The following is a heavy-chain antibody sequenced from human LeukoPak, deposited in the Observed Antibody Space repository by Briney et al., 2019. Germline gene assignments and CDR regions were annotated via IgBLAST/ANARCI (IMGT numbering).Heavy chain of an antibody. CDR3: ARGEWLPTDY. J-gene: IGHJ4*02. CDR1: GGSINSGSYY. Sequence: PSQTLSLTCTVSGGSINSGSYYWSWIRQPAGKGLEWIGRIYTSGSTNYNPSLKSRVTISVDTSKNQFSLKLSSVTAADTAVYYCARGEWLPTDYWGQGTLVTVSS. CDR2: IYTSGST. D-gene: IGHD5-24*01. V-gene: IGHV4-61*02.